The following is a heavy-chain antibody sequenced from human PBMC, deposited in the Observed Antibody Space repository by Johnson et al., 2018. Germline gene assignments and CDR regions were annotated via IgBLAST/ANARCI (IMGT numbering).Heavy chain of an antibody. CDR1: GFTFDDYA. J-gene: IGHJ4*02. D-gene: IGHD6-19*01. V-gene: IGHV3-9*01. Sequence: VQLVQSGGGLVKPGGSLRLSCAASGFTFDDYAMHWVRQAPGKGLEWVSGISWNSGSIGYADSVKGRFTISRDNAKNSLYLQMNSLRAEDTALYYCAKAEMKPYSSGWALDYWGQGTLVTVSS. CDR3: AKAEMKPYSSGWALDY. CDR2: ISWNSGSI.